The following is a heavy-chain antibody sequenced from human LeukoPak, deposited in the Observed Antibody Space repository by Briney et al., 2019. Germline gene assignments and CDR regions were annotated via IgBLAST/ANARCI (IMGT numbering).Heavy chain of an antibody. CDR3: ARGIVGSRDFYFRYYFDY. Sequence: SETLSLTCTVSGYSIISDYFWGWIRQPPGKGLEWIGTIYHSRSTYYSPSLKSRVTVSVDTSKNEFSLKLSSVTAADPAVYFCARGIVGSRDFYFRYYFDYWGQGTLVTVSS. J-gene: IGHJ4*02. D-gene: IGHD3/OR15-3a*01. CDR2: IYHSRST. CDR1: GYSIISDYF. V-gene: IGHV4-38-2*02.